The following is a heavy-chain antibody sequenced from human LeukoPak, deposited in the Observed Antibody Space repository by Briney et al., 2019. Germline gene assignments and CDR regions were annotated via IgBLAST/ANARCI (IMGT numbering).Heavy chain of an antibody. CDR3: ARLGGYSGPDSDMDY. D-gene: IGHD5-12*01. J-gene: IGHJ4*02. V-gene: IGHV5-51*01. CDR2: IYPGDSDT. Sequence: GESLKISCKGSGYSFTSYWIGWVRQMPGKGLEWMGTIYPGDSDTRYSPSFQGQVTISADKSISTAYLQWSSLKASDTAMYYCARLGGYSGPDSDMDYWGQGTLVTVSS. CDR1: GYSFTSYW.